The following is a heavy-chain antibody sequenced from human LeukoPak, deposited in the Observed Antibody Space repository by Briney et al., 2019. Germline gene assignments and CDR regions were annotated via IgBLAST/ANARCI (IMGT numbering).Heavy chain of an antibody. CDR1: GFSLSTSGVG. V-gene: IGHV2-5*02. CDR2: IYWDDDK. D-gene: IGHD3-16*01. J-gene: IGHJ4*02. CDR3: AGGSGRTFDY. Sequence: ESGPTLVNPTQTLTLTSTFPGFSLSTSGVGVGWIRQPPAQALEWLALIYWDDDKRYSPSLKSRLTITKDTSKNHVVLTMTNMDPVDTAAYYCAGGSGRTFDYWGQGTLVTVSS.